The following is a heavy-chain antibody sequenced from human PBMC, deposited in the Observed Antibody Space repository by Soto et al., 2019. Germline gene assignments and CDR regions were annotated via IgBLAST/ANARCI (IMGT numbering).Heavy chain of an antibody. J-gene: IGHJ4*02. CDR1: GDTFSFYT. CDR3: AASYGSGYRAFDY. D-gene: IGHD3-10*01. CDR2: INPIVSMS. V-gene: IGHV1-69*02. Sequence: QVQLVQSGTEVKKPGSSVKVSCKASGDTFSFYTINWVRQAPGLGLEWVGRINPIVSMSNYAQKFQGRVSRTADKSTSTAYMELRSLRSVDTAMYFCAASYGSGYRAFDYWGQGALVIVSS.